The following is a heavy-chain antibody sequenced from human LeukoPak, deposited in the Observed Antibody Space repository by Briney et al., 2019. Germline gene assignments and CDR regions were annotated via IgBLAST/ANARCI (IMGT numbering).Heavy chain of an antibody. CDR1: GYTFTGYY. CDR3: ARVRYYYDSSGYYPARYYYYYMDV. J-gene: IGHJ6*03. CDR2: INPNSGGT. V-gene: IGHV1-2*06. D-gene: IGHD3-22*01. Sequence: GASVKVSCKASGYTFTGYYMHWVRQAPGQGLEWMGRINPNSGGTNYAQKFQGRVTMTRDTSISTAYMELSRLRSDDTAVYYCARVRYYYDSSGYYPARYYYYYMDVWGKGTTVTVSS.